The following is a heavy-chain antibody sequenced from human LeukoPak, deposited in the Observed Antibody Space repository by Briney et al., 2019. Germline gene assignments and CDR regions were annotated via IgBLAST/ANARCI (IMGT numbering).Heavy chain of an antibody. CDR2: LRGNGDT. CDR1: GFTFSSYA. CDR3: AKASWVSSADAVL. J-gene: IGHJ4*02. V-gene: IGHV3-23*01. Sequence: GGSLTLSCAASGFTFSSYAVSWVREAPARGLEWVSSLRGNGDTFYADSVQGGFTLSRDESRNTVYLRLNNLRVEDTAVYYCAKASWVSSADAVLWGQGTVVTVSS. D-gene: IGHD2-8*01.